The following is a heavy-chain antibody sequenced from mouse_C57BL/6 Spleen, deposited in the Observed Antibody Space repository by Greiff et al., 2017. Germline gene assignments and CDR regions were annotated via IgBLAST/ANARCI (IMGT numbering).Heavy chain of an antibody. D-gene: IGHD3-2*02. CDR3: ARVAQATSY. J-gene: IGHJ3*01. Sequence: DVMLVESGGGFVKPGGSLKLSCAASGFTFSDYGMHWVRQAPEKGLEWVAYISSGSSTIYYADTVKGRFTISRDNAKNTLFLQMTSLRSEDTAMYYCARVAQATSYWGQGALVTVSA. CDR2: ISSGSSTI. V-gene: IGHV5-17*01. CDR1: GFTFSDYG.